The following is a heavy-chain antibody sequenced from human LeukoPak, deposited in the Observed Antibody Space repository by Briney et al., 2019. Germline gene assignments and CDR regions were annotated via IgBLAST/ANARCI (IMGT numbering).Heavy chain of an antibody. CDR1: GFTFSTYR. Sequence: PGGSLRLSCAASGFTFSTYRMNWVRQAPGKRLEWVSYITGSSDSKLYADSVKGRFTISRDNAKNSLYLQMNSLRDEDTAVYYCARVAWSRGGWGQGTLVTVSS. CDR3: ARVAWSRGG. J-gene: IGHJ4*02. D-gene: IGHD2-8*01. V-gene: IGHV3-48*02. CDR2: ITGSSDSK.